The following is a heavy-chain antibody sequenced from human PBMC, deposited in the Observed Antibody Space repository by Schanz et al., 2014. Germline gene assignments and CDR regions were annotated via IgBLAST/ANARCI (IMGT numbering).Heavy chain of an antibody. CDR1: EFTFSSYK. D-gene: IGHD3-9*01. CDR2: ISSSGSYI. J-gene: IGHJ4*02. Sequence: EVQLVESGGGLVKPGGSLRLSCEASEFTFSSYKMNWVRQAPGKGLEWVSSISSSGSYIHYADSVKGRFTISRDNAKNTLCLQMNSLRAEDTAVYYCARDSRPNYDFLTAYYSIDYWGQGTLVTVSS. CDR3: ARDSRPNYDFLTAYYSIDY. V-gene: IGHV3-21*01.